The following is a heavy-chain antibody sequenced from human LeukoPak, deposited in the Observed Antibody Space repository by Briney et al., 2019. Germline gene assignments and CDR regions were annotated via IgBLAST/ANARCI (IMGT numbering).Heavy chain of an antibody. Sequence: GGSLRPSCAVSGFAVSSNFMSWVRQAPGKGPEWVSVIYTSGITYYADSVRGRFTISRDNSKNTLYLQMDSLTAEDTAVYYCAREDAGGTYSFDYWGQGTLVTVSS. D-gene: IGHD1-26*01. CDR1: GFAVSSNF. V-gene: IGHV3-66*01. CDR3: AREDAGGTYSFDY. J-gene: IGHJ4*02. CDR2: IYTSGIT.